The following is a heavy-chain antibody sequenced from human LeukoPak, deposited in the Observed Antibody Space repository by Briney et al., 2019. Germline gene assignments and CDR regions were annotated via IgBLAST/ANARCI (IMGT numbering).Heavy chain of an antibody. CDR1: GGSFSGYY. J-gene: IGHJ4*02. V-gene: IGHV4-34*01. Sequence: SETLSLTCAVYGGSFSGYYWSWIRQPPGKGLEWIGEINHSGSTNYNPSLKSRVTISVDTSKNQFSLKLSSVTAADTAVYYCATGMVARSFDYWGQGTLVTVSS. CDR2: INHSGST. CDR3: ATGMVARSFDY. D-gene: IGHD5-12*01.